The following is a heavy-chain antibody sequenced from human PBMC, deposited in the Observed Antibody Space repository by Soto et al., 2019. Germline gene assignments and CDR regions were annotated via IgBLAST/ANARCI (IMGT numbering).Heavy chain of an antibody. D-gene: IGHD6-13*01. CDR3: ARGIAAAGTQSGEYFDY. CDR1: GGSFSGYY. V-gene: IGHV4-34*01. CDR2: INHSGST. J-gene: IGHJ4*02. Sequence: SETMDLTCAVYGGSFSGYYWSWIRQPPGKGLEWIGEINHSGSTNYNPSLKSRVTISVDTSKNQFSLKLSSVTAADTAVYYCARGIAAAGTQSGEYFDYWGQGTLVTVSS.